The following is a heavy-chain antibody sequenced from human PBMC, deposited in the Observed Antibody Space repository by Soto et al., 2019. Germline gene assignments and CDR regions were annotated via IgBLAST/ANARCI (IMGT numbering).Heavy chain of an antibody. CDR1: GGSISSGGYS. V-gene: IGHV4-30-2*01. CDR3: ASSPDSSGYEGDY. Sequence: QLQLQESGSGLVKPSQTLSLTCAVSGGSISSGGYSWSWIRQPPGKGLVWIGYIYHSGSTYYNPSLKSRVTISVDRSKNQFSLKLSSVTAADTAVYYCASSPDSSGYEGDYWGQGTLVTVSS. J-gene: IGHJ4*02. CDR2: IYHSGST. D-gene: IGHD3-22*01.